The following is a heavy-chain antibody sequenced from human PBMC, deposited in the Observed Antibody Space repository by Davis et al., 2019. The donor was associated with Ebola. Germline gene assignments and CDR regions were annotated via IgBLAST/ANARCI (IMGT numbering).Heavy chain of an antibody. CDR3: AREAPRFGRTGTGSWEGT. V-gene: IGHV3-48*04. CDR2: ISSSGSTI. CDR1: GFTFSSYW. D-gene: IGHD1-7*01. J-gene: IGHJ5*02. Sequence: GESLKISSAASGFTFSSYWMSWVRQAPGKGLEWVSYISSSGSTIYYADSVKGRFTISRDNAKNSLYLQMNSLRAEDTAVYYCAREAPRFGRTGTGSWEGTWGQGTLVTVSS.